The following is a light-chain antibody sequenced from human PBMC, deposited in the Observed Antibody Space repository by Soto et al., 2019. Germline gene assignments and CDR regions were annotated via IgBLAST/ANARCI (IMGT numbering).Light chain of an antibody. J-gene: IGKJ3*01. CDR1: QGISSY. CDR2: AAS. V-gene: IGKV1-9*01. CDR3: QQLNSYPLFT. Sequence: DIQLTQSPSFLSASVGDRVTITCRASQGISSYLAWYQQKPGKAPKLLIYAASTLQSGVPSRFSGSGSGTEVTLTVSSLQPEDSATYYCQQLNSYPLFTFGPGTKVDIK.